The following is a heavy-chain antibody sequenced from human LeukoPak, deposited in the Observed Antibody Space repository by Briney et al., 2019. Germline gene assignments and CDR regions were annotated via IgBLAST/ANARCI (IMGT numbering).Heavy chain of an antibody. CDR1: GYTFTSYD. D-gene: IGHD3-10*01. CDR2: MNPNSGNT. Sequence: ASVKVSCKASGYTFTSYDINWVRQATGQGLEWMGWMNPNSGNTGYAQKFQGRVTMTRNTSISTAYMELSSLRSEDTAVYYCVRFGEFYYYYGMDVRGQGTTVTVSS. V-gene: IGHV1-8*01. CDR3: VRFGEFYYYYGMDV. J-gene: IGHJ6*02.